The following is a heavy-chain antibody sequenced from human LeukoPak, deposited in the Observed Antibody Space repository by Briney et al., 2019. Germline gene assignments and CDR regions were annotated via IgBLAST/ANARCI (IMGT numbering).Heavy chain of an antibody. V-gene: IGHV3-23*01. D-gene: IGHD2-15*01. CDR2: ISGSGGST. Sequence: XSCAXSGFTFSSYAMSWVRQAPGKGLEWVSAISGSGGSTCYADSVTGRFPISRDNSKNPLYLQMNSLRAEDTAVYYCAKEGDIVVVVAHNWYFDLWGRGTLVTVSS. CDR3: AKEGDIVVVVAHNWYFDL. J-gene: IGHJ2*01. CDR1: GFTFSSYA.